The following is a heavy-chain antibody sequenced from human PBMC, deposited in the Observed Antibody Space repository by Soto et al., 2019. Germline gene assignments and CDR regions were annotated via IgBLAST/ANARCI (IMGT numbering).Heavy chain of an antibody. CDR2: IWSDGNNK. CDR3: GRSHAESTKLIDS. V-gene: IGHV3-33*01. Sequence: QVQLVEAGGGVVQPGRSLRLSCAASGFSFSSHGMHWVRQAPGKGLEWVAIIWSDGNNKYHADSVKGRFTISRDNSKNTLYLQMNSLRVDDTAVYYCGRSHAESTKLIDSLGQGTLVTVSS. D-gene: IGHD2-8*01. J-gene: IGHJ4*02. CDR1: GFSFSSHG.